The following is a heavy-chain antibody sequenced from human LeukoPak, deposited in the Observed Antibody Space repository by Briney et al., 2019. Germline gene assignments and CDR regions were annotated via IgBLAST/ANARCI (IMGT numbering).Heavy chain of an antibody. J-gene: IGHJ5*02. V-gene: IGHV4-34*01. CDR3: ASEGIAAAYNNWFDP. Sequence: PSETLSLTCAVYGGSFSGYYWSWIRQPPGKGLEWIGEINHSGSTNYNPSLKSRVTISVDTSKNQFSLKLSSVTAADTAVYYCASEGIAAAYNNWFDPWGQGTLVTASS. CDR2: INHSGST. D-gene: IGHD6-13*01. CDR1: GGSFSGYY.